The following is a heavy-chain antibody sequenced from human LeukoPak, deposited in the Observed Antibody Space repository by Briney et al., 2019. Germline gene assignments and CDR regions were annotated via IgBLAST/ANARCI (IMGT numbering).Heavy chain of an antibody. CDR3: AKGTTDYGSGYGMDV. D-gene: IGHD3-10*01. J-gene: IGHJ6*04. Sequence: GGSLRLSCATSGFTFTDYAMNWVRQAPGKGLEWVSAISGIATGGNTYYRDSVKVQFTISRDNSKNMLYLEMNSLRAEDTAVYYCAKGTTDYGSGYGMDVWGKGTTVTVSS. CDR2: ISGIATGGNT. CDR1: GFTFTDYA. V-gene: IGHV3-23*01.